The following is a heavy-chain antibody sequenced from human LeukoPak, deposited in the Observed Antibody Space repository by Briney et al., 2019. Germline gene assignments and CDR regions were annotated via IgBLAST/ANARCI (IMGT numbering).Heavy chain of an antibody. CDR3: ARGRSREGIRVKYYFDY. CDR2: ISAYNGNT. D-gene: IGHD1-26*01. J-gene: IGHJ4*02. V-gene: IGHV1-18*01. Sequence: ASVKVSCKASGYTFTSYGISWVRQAPGQGLEWMGWISAYNGNTNYAQKLQGRVTMTADTSTSTAYMELRSLRSDDTAVYYCARGRSREGIRVKYYFDYGGQGTLVTVSS. CDR1: GYTFTSYG.